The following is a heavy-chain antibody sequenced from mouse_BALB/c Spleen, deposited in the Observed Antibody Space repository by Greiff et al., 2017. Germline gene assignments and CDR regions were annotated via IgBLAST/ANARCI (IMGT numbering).Heavy chain of an antibody. D-gene: IGHD2-4*01. CDR1: GYTFSSYW. V-gene: IGHV1-9*01. CDR2: ILPGSGST. J-gene: IGHJ4*01. Sequence: QVQLQQSGAELMKPGASVKISCKATGYTFSSYWIEWVKQRPGHGLEWIGEILPGSGSTNYNEKFKGKATFTADTSSNTAYMQLSSLTSEDSDVYYCARRRTMITTALYAMDYWGQGTSVTVSS. CDR3: ARRRTMITTALYAMDY.